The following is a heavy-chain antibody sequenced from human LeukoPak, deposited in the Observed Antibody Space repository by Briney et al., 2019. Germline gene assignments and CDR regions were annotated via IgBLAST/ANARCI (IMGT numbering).Heavy chain of an antibody. CDR2: IKQDGSEK. J-gene: IGHJ4*02. CDR3: AREGVITLPALYYFDY. D-gene: IGHD3-10*01. V-gene: IGHV3-7*03. Sequence: GGSLRLSCAASGFTFSSYWMSWVRRAPGKGLEWVANIKQDGSEKYYVDSVKGRFTISRDNAKNSLYLQMNSLRAEDTAVYYCAREGVITLPALYYFDYWGQGTLVTVSS. CDR1: GFTFSSYW.